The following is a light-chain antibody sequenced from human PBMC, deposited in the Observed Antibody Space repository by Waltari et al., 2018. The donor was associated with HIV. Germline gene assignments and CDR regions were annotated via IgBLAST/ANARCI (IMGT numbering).Light chain of an antibody. Sequence: QSALTQPPSASGSPGQSVTISCTGTSSDVGGYNYVSWYQQHPGNAPKLIIFEVTERPSGVPGRFSGAKACNTASLTVPGLQAEDDADYYCSSYAGSNKLVFGGGTKLTVV. CDR2: EVT. CDR3: SSYAGSNKLV. CDR1: SSDVGGYNY. V-gene: IGLV2-8*01. J-gene: IGLJ2*01.